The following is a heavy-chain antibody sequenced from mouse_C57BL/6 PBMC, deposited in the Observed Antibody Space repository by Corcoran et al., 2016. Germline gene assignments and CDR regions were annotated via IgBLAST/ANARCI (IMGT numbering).Heavy chain of an antibody. J-gene: IGHJ3*01. Sequence: DVQLQESGPGLVKPSQSLSLTCSVTGYSITSGYYWNWIRQFPGNKLEWMGYISYDGSNNYNPSLKNRISITRDTSKNQFFLKLNSVTTEDTATYYCARGATVGFAYWSQGTLVTVSA. CDR3: ARGATVGFAY. CDR1: GYSITSGYY. D-gene: IGHD1-1*01. V-gene: IGHV3-6*01. CDR2: ISYDGSN.